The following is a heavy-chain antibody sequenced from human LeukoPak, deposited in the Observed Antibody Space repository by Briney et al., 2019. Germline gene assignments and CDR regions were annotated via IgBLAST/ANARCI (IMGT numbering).Heavy chain of an antibody. CDR2: LSGNGGST. Sequence: GGSLRLSCAASGFPFSRYAMTWVRQAPGKGLEWVSGLSGNGGSTYYADSVKGRFTISRDNSKNTLYLQMNSLRAEDTAVYYCAKVAVLGYCSSGSCYSDFDYWGQGTLVSVST. J-gene: IGHJ4*02. D-gene: IGHD2-15*01. V-gene: IGHV3-23*01. CDR3: AKVAVLGYCSSGSCYSDFDY. CDR1: GFPFSRYA.